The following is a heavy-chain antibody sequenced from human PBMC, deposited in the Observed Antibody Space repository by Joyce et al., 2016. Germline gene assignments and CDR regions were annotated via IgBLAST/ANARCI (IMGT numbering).Heavy chain of an antibody. CDR3: AREYGGTFYFDY. CDR1: GFSFSGYY. D-gene: IGHD4-23*01. J-gene: IGHJ4*02. CDR2: INPDRGDT. V-gene: IGHV1-2*02. Sequence: QVQLVQSGAEVKNPGASVKVSCQASGFSFSGYYIHWVRQAPGQGLEWMGWINPDRGDTMYAQKFQGRVTMTRDTSISTVYLELGRLTSDDTALYYCAREYGGTFYFDYWGQVTLVTVSS.